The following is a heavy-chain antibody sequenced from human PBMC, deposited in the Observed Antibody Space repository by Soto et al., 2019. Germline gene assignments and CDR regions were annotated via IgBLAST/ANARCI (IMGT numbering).Heavy chain of an antibody. V-gene: IGHV1-69*01. Sequence: VKVSCTASGGTFSSYAISWVRQAPGQGLEWMGGIIPIFGTANYAQKFQGRVTITADESTSTAYIELSSLRSEDTAVYYCAREYSSSWGNWFDPWGQGTLVTVSS. CDR1: GGTFSSYA. CDR3: AREYSSSWGNWFDP. D-gene: IGHD6-13*01. J-gene: IGHJ5*02. CDR2: IIPIFGTA.